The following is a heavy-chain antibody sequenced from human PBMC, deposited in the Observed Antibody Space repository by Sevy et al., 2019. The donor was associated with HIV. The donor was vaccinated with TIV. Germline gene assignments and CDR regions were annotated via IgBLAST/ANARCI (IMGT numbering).Heavy chain of an antibody. D-gene: IGHD4-17*01. V-gene: IGHV3-11*01. Sequence: GGSLRLSCAGSGFTLSDYYMSWIRQAPGKGLQWISYISGSGDAIYYADSVKGRFTISRDNAKNSVYLQMNSLRAEDTAVYYCARDHVKDGDLGDYYYFAMDVWGQWTTVTVSS. CDR2: ISGSGDAI. CDR1: GFTLSDYY. J-gene: IGHJ6*02. CDR3: ARDHVKDGDLGDYYYFAMDV.